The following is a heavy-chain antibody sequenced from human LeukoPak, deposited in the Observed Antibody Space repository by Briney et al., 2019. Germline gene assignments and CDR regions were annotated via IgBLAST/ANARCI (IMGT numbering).Heavy chain of an antibody. CDR3: ARRAGAYSHPYDY. J-gene: IGHJ4*02. Sequence: GGSLRLSCAGSGFSFSSYGMHWVRQAPGKGLEWMAFIRSDGSNKYYADSVKGRFTISRDNSKNTLYLQMNSLRAEDTAVYYCARRAGAYSHPYDYWGQGTLVTVSS. V-gene: IGHV3-30*02. D-gene: IGHD4/OR15-4a*01. CDR1: GFSFSSYG. CDR2: IRSDGSNK.